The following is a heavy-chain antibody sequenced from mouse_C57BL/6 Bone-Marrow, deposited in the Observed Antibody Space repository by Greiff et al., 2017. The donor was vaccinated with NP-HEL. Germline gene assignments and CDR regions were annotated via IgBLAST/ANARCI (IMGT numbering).Heavy chain of an antibody. J-gene: IGHJ2*01. V-gene: IGHV1-81*01. Sequence: QVQLQQSGAELARSGASVKLSCKASGYTFTSYGISWVKQRTGQGLEWIGEIYPRSGNTYYNEKFKGKATLTADKSSSTAYMELRSLTSEDSAVYFCARAAQALYFDYWGQGTTLTVSS. D-gene: IGHD3-2*02. CDR2: IYPRSGNT. CDR1: GYTFTSYG. CDR3: ARAAQALYFDY.